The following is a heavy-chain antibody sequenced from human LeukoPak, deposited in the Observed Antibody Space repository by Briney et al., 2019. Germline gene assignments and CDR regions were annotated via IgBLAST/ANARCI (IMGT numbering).Heavy chain of an antibody. D-gene: IGHD6-19*01. CDR3: ARRGIAVAGPKMRAFDI. CDR2: IYHSGST. CDR1: GVSISSSNW. V-gene: IGHV4-4*02. Sequence: SETLSLTCAVSGVSISSSNWWSWVRQPPGKGLEWIGEIYHSGSTNYNPSLKSRVTISVDKSKNQFSLKLSSVAAADTAVYYCARRGIAVAGPKMRAFDIWGQGTMVTVSS. J-gene: IGHJ3*02.